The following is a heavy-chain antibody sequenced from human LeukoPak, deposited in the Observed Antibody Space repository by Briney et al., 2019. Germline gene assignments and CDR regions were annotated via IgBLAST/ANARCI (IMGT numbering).Heavy chain of an antibody. Sequence: ASVKVSCKASGYSFTGYYIHWVRQAPGQGLEWMGWINPISGGTNYAQKFQGRVTMTRDTSITTAYMEMSSLRSDDTAVYYCARDNGRGYPVYFGYWGQGTLVTVSS. V-gene: IGHV1-2*02. CDR3: ARDNGRGYPVYFGY. CDR2: INPISGGT. CDR1: GYSFTGYY. D-gene: IGHD3-22*01. J-gene: IGHJ4*02.